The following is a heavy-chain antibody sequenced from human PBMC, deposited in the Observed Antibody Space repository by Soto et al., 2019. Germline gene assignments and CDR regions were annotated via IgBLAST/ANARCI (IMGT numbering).Heavy chain of an antibody. CDR1: GFTFSSYS. V-gene: IGHV3-48*02. CDR3: ARDGPAPFLRYFDWSHDPGYYYYYGMDV. J-gene: IGHJ6*02. Sequence: PGGSLRLSCAASGFTFSSYSMNWVRQAPGKGLEWVSYISSSSSTIYYADSVKGRFTISRDNAKNSLYLQMNSLRDEDTAVYYCARDGPAPFLRYFDWSHDPGYYYYYGMDVWGQGTTVTVSS. CDR2: ISSSSSTI. D-gene: IGHD3-9*01.